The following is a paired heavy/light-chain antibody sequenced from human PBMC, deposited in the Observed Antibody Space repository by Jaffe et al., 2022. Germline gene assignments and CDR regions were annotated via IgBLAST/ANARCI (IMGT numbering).Heavy chain of an antibody. Sequence: EVQLVESGGVVVQPGGSLRLSCAASGFTFDDYAMHWVRQAPGKGLEWVSLISWDGGSTYYADSVKGRFTISRDNSKNSLYLQMNSLRAEDTALYYCAKDKFVDTAWFSLGHYMDVWGKGTTVTVSS. D-gene: IGHD5-18*01. CDR1: GFTFDDYA. CDR2: ISWDGGST. J-gene: IGHJ6*03. V-gene: IGHV3-43D*04. CDR3: AKDKFVDTAWFSLGHYMDV.
Light chain of an antibody. CDR2: LNSDGSH. Sequence: QLVLTQSPSASASLGASVKLTCTLSSGHSSYAIAWHQQQPEKGPRYLMKLNSDGSHSKGDGIPDRFSGSSSGAERYLTISSLQSEDEADYYCQTWGTGLGVFGTGTKVTVL. CDR3: QTWGTGLGV. CDR1: SGHSSYA. J-gene: IGLJ1*01. V-gene: IGLV4-69*01.